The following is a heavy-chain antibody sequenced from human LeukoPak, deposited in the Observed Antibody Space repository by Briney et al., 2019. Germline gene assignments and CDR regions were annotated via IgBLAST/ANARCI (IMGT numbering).Heavy chain of an antibody. Sequence: GSLRLSCAASGFTFSSYSMNWVRQAPGKGLEWIGEINHSGSTNYNPSLKSRVTISVDTSKNQFSLKLSSVTAADTAVYYCARGVPLYGENYYYYYGMDVWGQGTTVTVSS. CDR2: INHSGST. CDR1: GFTFSSYS. J-gene: IGHJ6*02. CDR3: ARGVPLYGENYYYYYGMDV. V-gene: IGHV4-34*01. D-gene: IGHD3-10*01.